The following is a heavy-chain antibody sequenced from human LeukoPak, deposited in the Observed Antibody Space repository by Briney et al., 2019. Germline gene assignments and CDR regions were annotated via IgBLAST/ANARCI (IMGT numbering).Heavy chain of an antibody. CDR1: GYTFTGYY. CDR2: INPNSGGT. V-gene: IGHV1-2*02. D-gene: IGHD6-19*01. J-gene: IGHJ4*02. CDR3: ARDRGPRRIAVAGNDY. Sequence: ASVKVSCKASGYTFTGYYMHWVRQAPGQGLEWMGWINPNSGGTNYAQKFQGRVTMTRDTSISTAYMELSRLRSDDTAVYYCARDRGPRRIAVAGNDYWGQGTLVTVSS.